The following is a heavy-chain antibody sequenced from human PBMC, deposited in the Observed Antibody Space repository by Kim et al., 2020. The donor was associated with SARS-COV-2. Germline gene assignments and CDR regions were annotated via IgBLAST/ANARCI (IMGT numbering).Heavy chain of an antibody. J-gene: IGHJ3*02. CDR2: IIPIFGTA. CDR1: GGTFSSYA. D-gene: IGHD3-22*01. Sequence: SVKVSCKASGGTFSSYAISWVRQAPGQGLEWMGGIIPIFGTANYAQKFQGRVTITADESTSTAYMELSSLRSEDTAVYYCAREEADYYDSSDYDAFDIWGQGTMVTVSS. CDR3: AREEADYYDSSDYDAFDI. V-gene: IGHV1-69*13.